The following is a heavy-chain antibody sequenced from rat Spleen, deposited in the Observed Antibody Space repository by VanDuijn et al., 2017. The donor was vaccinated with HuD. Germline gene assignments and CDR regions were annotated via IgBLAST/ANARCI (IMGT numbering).Heavy chain of an antibody. V-gene: IGHV5-25*01. Sequence: EVELVESGGGLVQPGRSMKLSCAASGFTFSNYGMAWVRQAPTKGLEWVESISTSGGTTYYRDSVKGRFTISRDNTKSTLYLQMDSLRSEDTATYYCARHSNWGFDYWGQGVMVTVSS. CDR3: ARHSNWGFDY. D-gene: IGHD5-1*01. CDR1: GFTFSNYG. CDR2: ISTSGGTT. J-gene: IGHJ2*01.